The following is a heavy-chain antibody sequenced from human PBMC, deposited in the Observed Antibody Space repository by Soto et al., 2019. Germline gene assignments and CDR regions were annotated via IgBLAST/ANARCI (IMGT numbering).Heavy chain of an antibody. V-gene: IGHV3-21*01. CDR2: ISSSSSYI. CDR3: ARESKGSSSAFDI. D-gene: IGHD6-6*01. CDR1: GFTFSSYS. J-gene: IGHJ3*02. Sequence: GGSLRLSCAASGFTFSSYSMNWVRQAPGKGLEWVSSISSSSSYIYYADSVKGRFTISRDNAKNSLYLQMNSRRAEDTAVYYCARESKGSSSAFDIWGQGTMVTVSS.